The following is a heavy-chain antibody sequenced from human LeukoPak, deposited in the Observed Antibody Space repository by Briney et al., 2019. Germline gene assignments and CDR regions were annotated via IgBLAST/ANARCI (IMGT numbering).Heavy chain of an antibody. V-gene: IGHV3-74*01. CDR3: ARVSGLGMNEYYQH. D-gene: IGHD3-10*01. CDR2: INNDGSDT. CDR1: GLSFADSW. Sequence: GGSLRLSCAASGLSFADSWMHWVRHAPGKGLVWVSRINNDGSDTRYADSVRGRFTISRDNAKYTLYLQMNSLRAEDTAVYYCARVSGLGMNEYYQHWGQGTLVTVPS. J-gene: IGHJ1*01.